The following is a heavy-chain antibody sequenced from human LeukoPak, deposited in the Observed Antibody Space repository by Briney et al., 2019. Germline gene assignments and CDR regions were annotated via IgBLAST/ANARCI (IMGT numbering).Heavy chain of an antibody. J-gene: IGHJ4*02. CDR3: GHSSGYYSVDY. D-gene: IGHD3-22*01. Sequence: SGTLSLTCTVSGGSISSSSCYWGGIRQPPGKGMQGVGSFGGRGGTYYSPSLKNPVTLSVDPSKIQFSLKLLCLTVSDTVLVCCGHSSGYYSVDYGGQGKLVTVSS. CDR1: GGSISSSSCY. CDR2: FGGRGGT. V-gene: IGHV4-39*01.